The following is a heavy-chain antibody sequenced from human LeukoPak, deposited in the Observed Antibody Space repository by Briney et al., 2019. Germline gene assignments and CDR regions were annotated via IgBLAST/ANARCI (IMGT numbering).Heavy chain of an antibody. CDR1: GYSISSGYF. V-gene: IGHV4-38-2*01. D-gene: IGHD2-15*01. Sequence: KPSETLPLTCAVSGYSISSGYFWGWIRRPPGKGLEWIGTIYHSGSTNYNPSLKSRVTISVDTSKNQFSLKLSSVTAADTAVYYCARLSCSGGSCYSGVEYFQHWGQGTLVTVSS. J-gene: IGHJ1*01. CDR3: ARLSCSGGSCYSGVEYFQH. CDR2: IYHSGST.